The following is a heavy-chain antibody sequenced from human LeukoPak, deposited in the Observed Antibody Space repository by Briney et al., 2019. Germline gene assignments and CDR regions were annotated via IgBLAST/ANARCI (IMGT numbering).Heavy chain of an antibody. V-gene: IGHV3-33*08. CDR3: ARDGGGYCSGGSCCHGWFDP. J-gene: IGHJ5*02. Sequence: PGGSLRLSCAASGFTFSSYWMSWVRQAPGKGLEWVAVIWYDGSNKYYADSVKGRFTISRDNSKNTLYLQMNSLRAEDTAVYYCARDGGGYCSGGSCCHGWFDPWGQGTLVTVSS. D-gene: IGHD2-15*01. CDR1: GFTFSSYW. CDR2: IWYDGSNK.